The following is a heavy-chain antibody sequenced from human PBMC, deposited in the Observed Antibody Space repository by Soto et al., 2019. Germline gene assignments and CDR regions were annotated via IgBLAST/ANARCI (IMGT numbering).Heavy chain of an antibody. J-gene: IGHJ4*02. Sequence: QVQLQESGPGLVKPSQTLSLTCTVSGGSISSGGYYWSWICQHPGKGLEWIGYIYYSGSTYYNPSLKSRVTISVDTSKNQFSLKLSSVTAADTAVYYCARAGYCSGGSCYSLYYFDYWGQGTLVTVSS. CDR1: GGSISSGGYY. D-gene: IGHD2-15*01. V-gene: IGHV4-31*03. CDR3: ARAGYCSGGSCYSLYYFDY. CDR2: IYYSGST.